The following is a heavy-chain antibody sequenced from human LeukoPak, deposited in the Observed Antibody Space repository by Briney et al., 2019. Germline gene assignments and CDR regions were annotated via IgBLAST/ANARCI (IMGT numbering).Heavy chain of an antibody. CDR2: IGSGGTT. CDR3: AKYYYGSGGSGTSYSFDY. CDR1: GFTFNNYA. D-gene: IGHD3-10*01. J-gene: IGHJ4*02. Sequence: PGGSLRLSCAASGFTFNNYAMAWVRQAPGKGLEWVSSIGSGGTTHYADSVKGRFTISRDNSRNTVYLRMGSLGVEDTALYSCAKYYYGSGGSGTSYSFDYWGQGTLVTVSS. V-gene: IGHV3-23*01.